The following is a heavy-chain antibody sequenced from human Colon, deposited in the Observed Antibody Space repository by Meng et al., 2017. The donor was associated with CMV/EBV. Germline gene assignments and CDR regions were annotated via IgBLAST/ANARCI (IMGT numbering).Heavy chain of an antibody. CDR2: IYPNDYDT. CDR1: GYLFTAYW. D-gene: IGHD5-24*01. V-gene: IGHV5-51*01. Sequence: CTASGYLFTAYWIAWVRQMPGKGLEWMGIIYPNDYDTRYSPAFQGQVTISADKSTNTAYLQWSSLKASDTATYFCARQMATITDYDYWGQGTLVTVSS. CDR3: ARQMATITDYDY. J-gene: IGHJ4*02.